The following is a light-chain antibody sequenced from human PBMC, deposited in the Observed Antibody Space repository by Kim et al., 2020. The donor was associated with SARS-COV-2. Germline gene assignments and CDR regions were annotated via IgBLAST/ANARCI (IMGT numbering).Light chain of an antibody. CDR1: SGSIATSY. J-gene: IGLJ2*01. V-gene: IGLV6-57*03. Sequence: KTAHTSCTRSSGSIATSYVHWYQQRPGSAPTTVIFNDGHSPSGVPDRFSGAIDSSSNSASLTISGLKTEDEADYYCQSTDTRIRVIFGGGTQLTVL. CDR3: QSTDTRIRVI. CDR2: NDG.